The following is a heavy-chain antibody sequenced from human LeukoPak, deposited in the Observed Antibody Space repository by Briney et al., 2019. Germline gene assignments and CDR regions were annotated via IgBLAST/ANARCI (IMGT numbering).Heavy chain of an antibody. D-gene: IGHD2-21*02. CDR1: GFTFSSCA. Sequence: GSLRLSCAASGFTFSSCAMSWIRQAPGKGLEWVSYISSSSSYTNYADSVKGRFTISRDNAKKSLFLQMNSLRAEDTAVYYCARDRAYCGGDCSSVTAFDIWGQGTMVTVSS. CDR2: ISSSSSYT. J-gene: IGHJ3*02. CDR3: ARDRAYCGGDCSSVTAFDI. V-gene: IGHV3-11*06.